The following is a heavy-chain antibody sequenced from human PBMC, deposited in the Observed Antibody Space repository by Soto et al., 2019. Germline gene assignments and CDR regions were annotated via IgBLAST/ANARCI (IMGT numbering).Heavy chain of an antibody. D-gene: IGHD3-22*01. J-gene: IGHJ4*02. CDR1: GFAFSSCG. CDR3: AKDTYFYDTSGYYIFDY. V-gene: IGHV3-30*18. Sequence: QVQLVESGGGVVQAGRSLRLSCAASGFAFSSCGIHWVRQAPGKGLEWVAGISYDGSNEHYTDSVKGRLTISRDNSKNTLYLQMNSLRAEDTAVYYRAKDTYFYDTSGYYIFDYWGQGTLVTVSS. CDR2: ISYDGSNE.